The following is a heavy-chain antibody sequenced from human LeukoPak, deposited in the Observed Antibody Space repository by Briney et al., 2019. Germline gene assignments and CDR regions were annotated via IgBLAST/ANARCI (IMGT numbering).Heavy chain of an antibody. V-gene: IGHV1-2*02. D-gene: IGHD5-24*01. CDR1: GYTFTGYY. J-gene: IGHJ3*02. CDR2: INPNSGGT. CDR3: ARGGWLQSHPFDI. Sequence: GASVKVSCKASGYTFTGYYMHWVRQAPGQGLEWMGWINPNSGGTNYAQKFQARVTMTRDMSTSTVFMELSSLRSEDTAVYYCARGGWLQSHPFDIWGQGTVVTVSS.